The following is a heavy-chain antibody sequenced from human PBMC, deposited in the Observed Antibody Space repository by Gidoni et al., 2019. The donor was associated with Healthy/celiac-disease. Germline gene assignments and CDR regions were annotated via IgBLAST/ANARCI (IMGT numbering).Heavy chain of an antibody. J-gene: IGHJ4*02. CDR2: IIPIFGTA. CDR1: GGTFSSYA. D-gene: IGHD2-21*02. Sequence: QVQLVQSGAEVKKPGSSVKVSCKASGGTFSSYAISWVRQAPGQGLEWMGGIIPIFGTANYAQKFQGRVTITADKSTSTAYMELSSLRSEDTAVYYCARSPQGDCGGDCYDRHPPAWGQGTLVTVSS. CDR3: ARSPQGDCGGDCYDRHPPA. V-gene: IGHV1-69*06.